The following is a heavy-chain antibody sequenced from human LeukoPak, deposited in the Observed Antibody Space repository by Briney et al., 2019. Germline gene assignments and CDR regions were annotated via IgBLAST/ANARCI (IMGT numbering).Heavy chain of an antibody. V-gene: IGHV4-34*01. D-gene: IGHD3-22*01. CDR2: INHGGST. CDR3: ARGFPYYYDSSGSQSLDY. Sequence: SETLSLTCAVSGGSFSGHYWNWIRQPPGKGLEWIGEINHGGSTNYNPSLKSRVTISVDTSQKQFSLKLSSVTAAGTAVYYCARGFPYYYDSSGSQSLDYWGQGTLVTVSS. CDR1: GGSFSGHY. J-gene: IGHJ4*02.